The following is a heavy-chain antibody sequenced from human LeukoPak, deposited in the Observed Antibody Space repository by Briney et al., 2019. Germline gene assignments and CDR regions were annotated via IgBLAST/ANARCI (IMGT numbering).Heavy chain of an antibody. CDR3: ARVPATAIRYDY. Sequence: GSLRLSCAASGFTFSSYWMSWVRQAPGKGLERVANIKQDGSEKYYVDSVKGRFTISRDNAKNSLYLQMNSLRAEDTAVYYCARVPATAIRYDYWGQGTLVTVSS. V-gene: IGHV3-7*01. CDR1: GFTFSSYW. J-gene: IGHJ4*02. CDR2: IKQDGSEK. D-gene: IGHD2-2*02.